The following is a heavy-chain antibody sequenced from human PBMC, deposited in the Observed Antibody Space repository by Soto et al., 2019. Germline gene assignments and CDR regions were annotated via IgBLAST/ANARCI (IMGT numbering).Heavy chain of an antibody. Sequence: LSETLSLTCTVSGGSISSSSYYWGWIRQPPGKGLEWIGSIYYSGSTYYNPSLKSRVTISVDTSKNQFSLKLSSVTAADTAVYYCARQVSMVGFDPWGQGTLVTVSS. V-gene: IGHV4-39*01. D-gene: IGHD3-10*01. CDR3: ARQVSMVGFDP. J-gene: IGHJ5*02. CDR1: GGSISSSSYY. CDR2: IYYSGST.